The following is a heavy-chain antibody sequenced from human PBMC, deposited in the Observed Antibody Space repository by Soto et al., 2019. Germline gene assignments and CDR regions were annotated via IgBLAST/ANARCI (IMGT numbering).Heavy chain of an antibody. D-gene: IGHD3-16*01. V-gene: IGHV3-23*01. CDR1: GFSFSTYA. CDR3: VKGGWGMIYDY. J-gene: IGHJ4*02. Sequence: EVQLLESGGNLIQPGGSLRLSCVASGFSFSTYAMTWVRQAPGQGLEWVSDIGDTGDATYYPASVKGRFTISRDDSNNTLHIQLDSLRAEDTVTYYCVKGGWGMIYDYWGQGTQVIVSS. CDR2: IGDTGDAT.